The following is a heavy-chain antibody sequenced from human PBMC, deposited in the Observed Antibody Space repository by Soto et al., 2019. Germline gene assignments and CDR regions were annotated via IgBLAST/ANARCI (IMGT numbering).Heavy chain of an antibody. Sequence: GGSLRLSCVASGFTFSTYIMHWVRQAPGKGLEWVAVISYDGSNKYYADSVKGRFTISRDNAKNSLYLQMNSLRDEDTAVYYCARGPLYCSGGSCYSHFDYWGQGTLVTVSS. D-gene: IGHD2-15*01. V-gene: IGHV3-30-3*01. CDR1: GFTFSTYI. CDR2: ISYDGSNK. J-gene: IGHJ4*02. CDR3: ARGPLYCSGGSCYSHFDY.